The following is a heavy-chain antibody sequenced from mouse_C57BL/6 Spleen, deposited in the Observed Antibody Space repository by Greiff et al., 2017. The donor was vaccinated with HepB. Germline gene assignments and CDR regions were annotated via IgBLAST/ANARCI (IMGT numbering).Heavy chain of an antibody. CDR1: GYTFTSYW. D-gene: IGHD2-5*01. J-gene: IGHJ4*01. CDR3: AREGRYYSKGGYAMDY. Sequence: QVHVKQSGAELVRPGSSVKLSCKASGYTFTSYWMHWVKQRPIQGLEWIGNIDPSDSETHYNQKFKDKATLTVDKSSSTAYMQLSSLTSEDSAVYYCAREGRYYSKGGYAMDYWGQGTSVTVSS. CDR2: IDPSDSET. V-gene: IGHV1-52*01.